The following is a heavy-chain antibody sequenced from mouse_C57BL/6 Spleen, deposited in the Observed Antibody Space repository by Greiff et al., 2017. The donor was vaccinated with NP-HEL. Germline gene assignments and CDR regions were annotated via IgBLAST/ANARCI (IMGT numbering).Heavy chain of an antibody. J-gene: IGHJ2*01. Sequence: QVQLQQPGAELVKPGASVKLSCKASGYTFTSYWMHWVKQRPGQGLEWIGMIHPNSGSTNYNEKFKSKATLTVDKSSSTAYMQLSSLTSEDSAVYYCARLEKTYYFDYWGQGTTLTVSS. CDR2: IHPNSGST. V-gene: IGHV1-64*01. CDR1: GYTFTSYW. CDR3: ARLEKTYYFDY.